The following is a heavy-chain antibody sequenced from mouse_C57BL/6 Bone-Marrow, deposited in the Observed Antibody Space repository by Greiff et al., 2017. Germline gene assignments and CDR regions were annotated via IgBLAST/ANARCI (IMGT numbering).Heavy chain of an antibody. Sequence: EVKLMESGGGLVKPGGSLKLSCAASGFTFSDYGMHWFRQAPEKGVDWVAYISSASSTIYYADTVQGRFPISRDTAKNTLFLQMTSVGSEDTAMYYGARQRGLLCPWYCDVWGTGTTVTVSS. J-gene: IGHJ1*03. D-gene: IGHD2-1*01. CDR1: GFTFSDYG. V-gene: IGHV5-17*01. CDR2: ISSASSTI. CDR3: ARQRGLLCPWYCDV.